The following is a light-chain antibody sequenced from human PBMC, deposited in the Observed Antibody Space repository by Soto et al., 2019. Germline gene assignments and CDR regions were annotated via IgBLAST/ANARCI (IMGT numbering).Light chain of an antibody. Sequence: EIVLTQSPGTLSLSLGERATVSCRASQSLGSNYLAWYQRKPGQAPRLLIYGASSRATGIPDRFSGSGSGTDFTLTISRLEPEDFEVHYCQQRDIWPWTFGQGTQVDIX. V-gene: IGKV3D-20*02. CDR3: QQRDIWPWT. J-gene: IGKJ1*01. CDR2: GAS. CDR1: QSLGSNY.